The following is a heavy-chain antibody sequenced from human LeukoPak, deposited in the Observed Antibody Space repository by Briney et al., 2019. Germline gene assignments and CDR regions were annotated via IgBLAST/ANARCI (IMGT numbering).Heavy chain of an antibody. CDR1: GFAFSSYG. J-gene: IGHJ4*02. D-gene: IGHD6-19*01. Sequence: PGRSLRLSCAASGFAFSSYGMHWVRQAPGKGLEWVAVISYDGDNKYYADSVRGRFTISRDNSKNTLYLQMNSLRAEDTAVYYCAKSPYSSGWYCDYWGQGTLVTVSS. CDR2: ISYDGDNK. CDR3: AKSPYSSGWYCDY. V-gene: IGHV3-30*18.